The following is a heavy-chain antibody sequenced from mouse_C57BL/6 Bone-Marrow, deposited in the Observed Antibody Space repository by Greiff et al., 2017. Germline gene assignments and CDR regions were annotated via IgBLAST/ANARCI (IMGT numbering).Heavy chain of an antibody. J-gene: IGHJ4*01. CDR1: GYTFTSYG. D-gene: IGHD5-5*01. V-gene: IGHV1-81*01. CDR3: ASYPLYAMDY. Sequence: VQLQQSGAELARPGASVKLSCKASGYTFTSYGISWVKQRTGQGLEWIGEIYPRSGNTYYNEKFKGKATLTADKSSSTAYMELRSLTSEDSAVXVCASYPLYAMDYWGQGTSVTVSS. CDR2: IYPRSGNT.